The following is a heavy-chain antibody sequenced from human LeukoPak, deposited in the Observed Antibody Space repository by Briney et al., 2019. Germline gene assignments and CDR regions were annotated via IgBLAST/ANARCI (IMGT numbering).Heavy chain of an antibody. Sequence: PSETLSLTCTVSGGSISSYYWSWIRQPAGKGLEWIGRIYTSGSTNYNPSLKSRVTMSVDTSKNQFSLKLSSATAADTAVYYCARDLPGYYDILTGYSASASWFDPWGQGTLVTVSS. V-gene: IGHV4-4*07. D-gene: IGHD3-9*01. J-gene: IGHJ5*02. CDR2: IYTSGST. CDR3: ARDLPGYYDILTGYSASASWFDP. CDR1: GGSISSYY.